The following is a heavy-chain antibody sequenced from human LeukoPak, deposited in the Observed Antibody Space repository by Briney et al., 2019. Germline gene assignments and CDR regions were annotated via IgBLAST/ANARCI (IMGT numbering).Heavy chain of an antibody. CDR2: ISWNSGSI. CDR3: ARAALVGATMLDY. CDR1: GFTFDDYA. Sequence: GRSLRLSCAASGFTFDDYAMHWVRQAPGKGLEWVSGISWNSGSIGYADSVKGRFTISRDNAKNSLYLQMNSLRAEDTAVYYCARAALVGATMLDYWGQGTLVTVSS. V-gene: IGHV3-9*01. D-gene: IGHD1-26*01. J-gene: IGHJ4*02.